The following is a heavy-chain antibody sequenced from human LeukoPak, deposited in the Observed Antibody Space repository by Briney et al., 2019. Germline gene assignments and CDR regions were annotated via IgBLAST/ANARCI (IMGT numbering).Heavy chain of an antibody. V-gene: IGHV3-21*04. CDR2: ISSSSSCI. CDR3: AKFHSSSWYVDY. D-gene: IGHD6-13*01. J-gene: IGHJ4*02. CDR1: GFTFSSYS. Sequence: GGSLRLSCAASGFTFSSYSMNWVRQAPGKGLEWVSSISSSSSCIYYADSVKGRFTISRDNAKNSLYLQMNSLRAEDTAVYYCAKFHSSSWYVDYWGQGTLVTVSS.